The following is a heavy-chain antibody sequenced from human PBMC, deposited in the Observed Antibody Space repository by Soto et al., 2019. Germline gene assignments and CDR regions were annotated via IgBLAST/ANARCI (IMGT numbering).Heavy chain of an antibody. D-gene: IGHD2-15*01. J-gene: IGHJ2*01. V-gene: IGHV4-39*01. Sequence: QLQLQESGPGLVRPSATLSLTSPVSGGSLSSSNYYWGWIRPSPGKGLERIGTIFYSGSTYYNPSLKSRVTISVYTSKNQFSLKLGSVTAGDTALYYCARRNSAATRWYFDLWGRGTLVTVSS. CDR1: GGSLSSSNYY. CDR3: ARRNSAATRWYFDL. CDR2: IFYSGST.